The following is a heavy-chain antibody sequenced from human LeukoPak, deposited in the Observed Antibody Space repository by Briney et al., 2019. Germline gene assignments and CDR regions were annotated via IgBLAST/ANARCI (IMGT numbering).Heavy chain of an antibody. Sequence: PRGSLRLSCAASGFTFSNAWMSWVRQAPGKGLEWVANIKQDGSHKNYVDSVKGRFTISRDNAKNSLYLQMNSLRAEDTAVYYCARETPDSSGWDWGQGTLVTVSS. V-gene: IGHV3-7*01. D-gene: IGHD6-19*01. CDR3: ARETPDSSGWD. J-gene: IGHJ4*02. CDR2: IKQDGSHK. CDR1: GFTFSNAW.